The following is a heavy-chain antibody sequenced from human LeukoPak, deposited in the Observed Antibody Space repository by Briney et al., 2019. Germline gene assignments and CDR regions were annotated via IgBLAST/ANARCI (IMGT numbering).Heavy chain of an antibody. V-gene: IGHV3-48*03. J-gene: IGHJ4*02. CDR1: GFTFSSYE. CDR3: ARAGVGATTGYFDY. Sequence: PGGSLRLSCAASGFTFSSYEMNWVRQAPGKGLEWVSYISSSGSTIYYADSVKGRFTISRDNAKNSLYLQMNSLRSEDTAVYYCARAGVGATTGYFDYWGQGTLVTVSS. CDR2: ISSSGSTI. D-gene: IGHD1-26*01.